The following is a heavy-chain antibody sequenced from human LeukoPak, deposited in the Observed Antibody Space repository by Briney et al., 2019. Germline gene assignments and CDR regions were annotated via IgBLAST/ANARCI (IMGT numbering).Heavy chain of an antibody. D-gene: IGHD6-19*01. CDR1: GYTFNGHY. Sequence: ASVKVSCKASGYTFNGHYMHWVRQAPGQGLEWTGLINPSGGSTNYAQKFQGRVTMTRDTSTSTVYMELSSLRSEDTAVYYCARDGGGGQWLVVYYYYMDVWGKGTTVTVSS. CDR3: ARDGGGGQWLVVYYYYMDV. CDR2: INPSGGST. V-gene: IGHV1-46*02. J-gene: IGHJ6*03.